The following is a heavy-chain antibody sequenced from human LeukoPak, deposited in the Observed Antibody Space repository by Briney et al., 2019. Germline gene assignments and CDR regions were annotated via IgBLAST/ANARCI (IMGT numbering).Heavy chain of an antibody. CDR3: ARAGGYSYQLTEGGDAFDI. J-gene: IGHJ3*02. CDR2: ISAYNGNT. CDR1: GYTFTSYG. Sequence: APVKVSCKASGYTFTSYGISWVRQAPGQGLEWMGWISAYNGNTNYAQKLQGRVTMTTDTSTSTAYMELRSLRSDDTAVYYCARAGGYSYQLTEGGDAFDIWGQGTMVTVSS. D-gene: IGHD5-18*01. V-gene: IGHV1-18*04.